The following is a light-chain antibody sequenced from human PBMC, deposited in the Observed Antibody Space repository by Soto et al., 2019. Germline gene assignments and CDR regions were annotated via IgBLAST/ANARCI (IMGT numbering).Light chain of an antibody. CDR2: DAS. CDR1: QSVSGR. J-gene: IGKJ2*01. V-gene: IGKV3-15*01. Sequence: EIVMTQSPATLSVSPGERATLSCRASQSVSGRLAWYQQKPGQAPRLLMYDASTRATGFPARFSGSGSGTEFTLTISDLQSEEFAVYLCQQYNNWPYTFGQGTKVDIK. CDR3: QQYNNWPYT.